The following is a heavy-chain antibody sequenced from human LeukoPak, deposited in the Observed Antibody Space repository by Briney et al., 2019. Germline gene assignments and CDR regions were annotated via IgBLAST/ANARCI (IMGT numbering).Heavy chain of an antibody. D-gene: IGHD6-25*01. CDR3: AGDSHPSGSYYYYGMDV. Sequence: SVKVSCKASGGTFSSYAISWVRQAPGQGLEWMGGIIPIFGTANYAQKFQGRVTITADESTSTAYMELSSLRSEDTAVYYCAGDSHPSGSYYYYGMDVWGQGTTVTVSS. CDR2: IIPIFGTA. J-gene: IGHJ6*02. CDR1: GGTFSSYA. V-gene: IGHV1-69*13.